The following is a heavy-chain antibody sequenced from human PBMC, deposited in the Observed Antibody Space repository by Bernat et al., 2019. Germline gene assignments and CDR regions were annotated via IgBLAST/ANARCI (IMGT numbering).Heavy chain of an antibody. CDR2: ISAYNGNT. J-gene: IGHJ4*02. CDR3: AREWLEEVVTFPPHYFDY. D-gene: IGHD3-22*01. Sequence: QVQLVQSGAEVKKPGASVKVSCKASGYTFTSYGISWVRQAPGQGLEWMGWISAYNGNTNYAQKPQGRVTMTTDTSTSTAYMELRSLRSDDTAVYYCAREWLEEVVTFPPHYFDYWGQGTLVTVSS. V-gene: IGHV1-18*01. CDR1: GYTFTSYG.